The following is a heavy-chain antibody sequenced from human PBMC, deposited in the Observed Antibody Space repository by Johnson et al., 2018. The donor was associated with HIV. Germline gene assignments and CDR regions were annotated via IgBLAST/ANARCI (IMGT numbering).Heavy chain of an antibody. J-gene: IGHJ3*02. V-gene: IGHV3-7*03. CDR1: GFTFSSYW. Sequence: VLLVESGGGLVQPGGSLRLSCAASGFTFSSYWMSWVRQAPGKGLEWVANIKQDGSEKYYVDSVKGRFTISRDNAKNSLYLQMNSLRAEDTALYYCARNPIRDFWSGSGDAFDIWCQGTMVTVSS. D-gene: IGHD3-3*01. CDR2: IKQDGSEK. CDR3: ARNPIRDFWSGSGDAFDI.